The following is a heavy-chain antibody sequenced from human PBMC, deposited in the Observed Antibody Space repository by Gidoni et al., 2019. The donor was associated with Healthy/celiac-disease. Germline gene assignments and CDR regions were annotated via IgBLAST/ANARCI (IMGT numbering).Heavy chain of an antibody. J-gene: IGHJ4*02. CDR2: ISGSGGST. CDR1: GFSFSSYA. CDR3: AKAGRFAVVNPDAN. V-gene: IGHV3-23*01. D-gene: IGHD3-3*01. Sequence: EVQLLASGGGLVQPGGSLRPACAVSGFSFSSYAMSWVRQAPGKGLEWVSAISGSGGSTYYADSVKGRCTISRDNYKNTLYLQMNSLRAEDTAVYYCAKAGRFAVVNPDANWGQGTLVTVSS.